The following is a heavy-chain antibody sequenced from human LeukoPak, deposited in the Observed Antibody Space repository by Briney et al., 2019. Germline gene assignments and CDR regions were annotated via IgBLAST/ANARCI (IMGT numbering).Heavy chain of an antibody. CDR3: ARASFWSGYYPSDV. D-gene: IGHD3-3*01. CDR1: GGSISSGSYY. CDR2: IYTSGST. V-gene: IGHV4-61*02. J-gene: IGHJ6*04. Sequence: PSETLSLTCTVSGGSISSGSYYWSWIRQPAGKGLEWIGRIYTSGSTNYNPSLKSRVTISVDTSKNQFSLKLSSVTAADTAVYYCARASFWSGYYPSDVWGKGTTVTVSS.